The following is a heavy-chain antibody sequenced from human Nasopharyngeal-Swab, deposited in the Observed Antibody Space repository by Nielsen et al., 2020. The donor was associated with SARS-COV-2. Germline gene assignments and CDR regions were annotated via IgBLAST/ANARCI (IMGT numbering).Heavy chain of an antibody. Sequence: SETLSLTCAVYGGSFSGYYWSWIRQPPGKGLERIGEINHSGSTNYNPSLKSRVTISVDTSKNQFSLKLSSVTAADTAVYYCARGLGGYDSFDYWGQGTLVTVSS. CDR3: ARGLGGYDSFDY. D-gene: IGHD5-12*01. CDR1: GGSFSGYY. V-gene: IGHV4-34*01. J-gene: IGHJ4*02. CDR2: INHSGST.